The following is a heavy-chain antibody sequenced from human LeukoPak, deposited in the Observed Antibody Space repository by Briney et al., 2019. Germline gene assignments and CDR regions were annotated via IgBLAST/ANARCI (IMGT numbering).Heavy chain of an antibody. J-gene: IGHJ4*02. CDR1: GGSFSGYY. CDR2: INHSGST. D-gene: IGHD6-13*01. Sequence: SETLSLTCAVYGGSFSGYYWSWIRQPPGKGLEWIGEINHSGSTNYNPSLKSRVTISVDTSKNQFSLRLSSVTAADTAVYYCARGRAAFVFWGQGTLVTVSS. CDR3: ARGRAAFVF. V-gene: IGHV4-34*01.